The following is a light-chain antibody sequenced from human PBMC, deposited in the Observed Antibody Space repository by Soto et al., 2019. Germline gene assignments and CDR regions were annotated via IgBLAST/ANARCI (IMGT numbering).Light chain of an antibody. CDR2: EGS. V-gene: IGLV2-14*02. J-gene: IGLJ2*01. Sequence: QSALTQPVSVSGSPGQSITISCTGTSSDVGSYNLVSWYQQHPGKAPKLMIYEGSKRPSGVSNRFSGSKSGNTASLAISGLQSEDEADYYCAAWDGSLSGVVFGGGTKLTVL. CDR3: AAWDGSLSGVV. CDR1: SSDVGSYNL.